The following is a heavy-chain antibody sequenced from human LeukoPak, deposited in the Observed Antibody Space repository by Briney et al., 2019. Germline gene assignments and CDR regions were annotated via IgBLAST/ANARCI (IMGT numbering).Heavy chain of an antibody. V-gene: IGHV3-48*03. CDR3: AKALYYYDSSGYLH. J-gene: IGHJ4*02. D-gene: IGHD3-22*01. CDR2: INNGGSII. CDR1: GFTFSSYE. Sequence: GGSLRLSCAASGFTFSSYEMNWVRQAPGKGLEWVSYINNGGSIIYYADSVKGRFTISRDNSKNTLYLQMNSLRAEDTAVYYCAKALYYYDSSGYLHWGQGTLVTVSS.